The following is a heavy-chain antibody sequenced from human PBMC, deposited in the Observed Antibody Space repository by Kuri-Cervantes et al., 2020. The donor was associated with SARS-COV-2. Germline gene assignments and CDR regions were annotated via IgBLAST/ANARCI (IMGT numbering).Heavy chain of an antibody. CDR2: IIPILGIA. J-gene: IGHJ3*02. V-gene: IGHV1-69*04. CDR3: ARATPSGPTTPGI. Sequence: LVKVSCKASGGTFSSYAIGWVRRAPGQGLEWMGRIIPILGIANYAQKFQGRVTITADKSTSTAYMELSSLRSEDTAVYYCARATPSGPTTPGIWGQGTMVTVSS. CDR1: GGTFSSYA. D-gene: IGHD3-10*01.